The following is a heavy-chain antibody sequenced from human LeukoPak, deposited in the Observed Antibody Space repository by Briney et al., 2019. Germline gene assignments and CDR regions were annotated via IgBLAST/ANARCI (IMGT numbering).Heavy chain of an antibody. CDR1: GGSISSSSYY. CDR2: IYYSGST. D-gene: IGHD5-18*01. Sequence: PSETLSLTCTVSGGSISSSSYYWGWIRQPPVKGLEGIGRIYYSGSTYYNPSLRGRVTISVDTSKNQFSLKLSSVTAADTAVYYTIRGYSYGTIDYWGQGTLVTVSS. V-gene: IGHV4-39*07. J-gene: IGHJ4*02. CDR3: IRGYSYGTIDY.